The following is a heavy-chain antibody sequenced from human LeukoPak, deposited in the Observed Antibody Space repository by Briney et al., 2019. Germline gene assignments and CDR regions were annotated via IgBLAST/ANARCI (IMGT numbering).Heavy chain of an antibody. Sequence: SETLSLTCTVSGYSISTSYYWGWIRQPPGKGLEWIGSIYHSGNTYYNPSLKSRVTMSVDTSKNQFSLKLSSVTAADTAVYYCARDKYYYDSSGSIRFDYWGQGTLVTASS. CDR3: ARDKYYYDSSGSIRFDY. J-gene: IGHJ4*02. CDR2: IYHSGNT. V-gene: IGHV4-38-2*02. D-gene: IGHD3-22*01. CDR1: GYSISTSYY.